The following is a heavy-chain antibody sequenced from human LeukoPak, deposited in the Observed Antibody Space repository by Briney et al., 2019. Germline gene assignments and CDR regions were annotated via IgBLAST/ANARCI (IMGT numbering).Heavy chain of an antibody. J-gene: IGHJ6*02. CDR3: ASLMGSGSYWYYYGMDV. CDR2: ISYDGSNK. D-gene: IGHD3-10*01. CDR1: GFTFSSYS. V-gene: IGHV3-30*03. Sequence: GGSLRFSCAASGFTFSSYSMNWVRQATGKGLEGVAVISYDGSNKYYADSVKGRFTISRDNSKNTLYLQMNSLRAEDTAVYYCASLMGSGSYWYYYGMDVWGQGTTVTVSS.